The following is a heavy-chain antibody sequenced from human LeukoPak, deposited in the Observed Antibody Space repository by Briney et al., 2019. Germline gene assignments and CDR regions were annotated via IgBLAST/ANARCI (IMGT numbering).Heavy chain of an antibody. Sequence: GESLKISCKGSGYSFTSYWIGWVRQMPGKGLEWMGIIYPGDSDTRYSPSFQGQVTISADKSISTAYLQWSSLKASDTAMYHCASRYYDSSGYYFTVPYYFDYWGQGTLVTVSS. J-gene: IGHJ4*02. CDR3: ASRYYDSSGYYFTVPYYFDY. CDR1: GYSFTSYW. V-gene: IGHV5-51*01. D-gene: IGHD3-22*01. CDR2: IYPGDSDT.